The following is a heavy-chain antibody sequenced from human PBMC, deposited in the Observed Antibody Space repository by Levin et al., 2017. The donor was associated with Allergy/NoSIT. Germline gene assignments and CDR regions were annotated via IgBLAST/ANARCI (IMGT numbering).Heavy chain of an antibody. CDR3: AREPYYYDSGQAFDI. CDR1: GFTFSDYY. CDR2: ISSSSSYT. V-gene: IGHV3-11*05. J-gene: IGHJ3*02. D-gene: IGHD3-22*01. Sequence: GESLKISCAASGFTFSDYYISWIRQAPGKGLEWVSYISSSSSYTNYADSVKGRFTISRDNAKNSLYLQMNSLRAEDTAVYYCAREPYYYDSGQAFDIWGQGTMVTVSS.